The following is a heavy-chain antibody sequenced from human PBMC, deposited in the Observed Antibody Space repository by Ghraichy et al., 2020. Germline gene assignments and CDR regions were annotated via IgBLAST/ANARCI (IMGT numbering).Heavy chain of an antibody. CDR1: GDSVSSNSAA. V-gene: IGHV6-1*01. CDR3: ARGPAAIDY. CDR2: THYRSTWYT. Sequence: SETLSLTCAISGDSVSSNSAAWNWIRQSPSRGLEWLGRTHYRSTWYTDYAPSVRSRVTINSDTSKNQFSLQLSSVTPEDTAVYYCARGPAAIDYWGQGTLVTVSS. D-gene: IGHD2-2*01. J-gene: IGHJ4*02.